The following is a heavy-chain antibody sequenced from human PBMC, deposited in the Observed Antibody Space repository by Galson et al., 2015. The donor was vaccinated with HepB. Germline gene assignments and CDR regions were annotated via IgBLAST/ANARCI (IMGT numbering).Heavy chain of an antibody. D-gene: IGHD3-10*01. Sequence: SLRLSCAASGFTFSSYAMSWVRQAPGKGLEWASAISGSGGSTYYADSVKGRFTISRDNSKNTLYLQMNSLRAEDTAVYYCAKEGSRGGEYFDYWGQGTLVTVSS. J-gene: IGHJ4*02. CDR1: GFTFSSYA. V-gene: IGHV3-23*01. CDR3: AKEGSRGGEYFDY. CDR2: ISGSGGST.